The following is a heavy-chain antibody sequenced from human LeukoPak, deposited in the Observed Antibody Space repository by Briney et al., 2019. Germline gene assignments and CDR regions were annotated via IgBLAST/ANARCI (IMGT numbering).Heavy chain of an antibody. CDR3: AKEYYYGSGSYYPASHYYGMDV. D-gene: IGHD3-10*01. CDR2: ISGSGGST. CDR1: GFTFSSYA. V-gene: IGHV3-23*01. J-gene: IGHJ6*02. Sequence: GGSLRLSCAAFGFTFSSYAMSWVRQAPGKGLEWVTAISGSGGSTYYADSVKGRFTISRDNSKNTLYLQMNSLRAEDTAVYYCAKEYYYGSGSYYPASHYYGMDVWGQGTTVTVSS.